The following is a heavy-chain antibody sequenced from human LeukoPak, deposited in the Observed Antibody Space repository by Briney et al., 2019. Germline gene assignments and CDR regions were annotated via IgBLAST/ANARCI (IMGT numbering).Heavy chain of an antibody. D-gene: IGHD1-26*01. J-gene: IGHJ2*01. CDR2: ISGSGGST. Sequence: GGSLRLSCAASGFTFSSYAMSWVRQAPGKGLEWVSAISGSGGSTYYADSVKGRFTISRDNSKNTLYLQMNSLGAEDTAVYYCAKVEGYYNWYFDLWGRGTLVTVSS. CDR1: GFTFSSYA. CDR3: AKVEGYYNWYFDL. V-gene: IGHV3-23*01.